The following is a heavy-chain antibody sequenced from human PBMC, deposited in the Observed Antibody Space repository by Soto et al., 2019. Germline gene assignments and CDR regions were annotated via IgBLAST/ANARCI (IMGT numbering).Heavy chain of an antibody. J-gene: IGHJ5*02. V-gene: IGHV4-38-2*01. D-gene: IGHD3-3*01. Sequence: SETLSLTCAVSSYSISGGFYWAWIRQPPGKGLEWIGNIYHSGSAHYNPSLKSRVTMSVDTSKNNFSLRLTSVTAADTAVYYCARVTISEYWFDPWGQGILVTVSS. CDR3: ARVTISEYWFDP. CDR1: SYSISGGFY. CDR2: IYHSGSA.